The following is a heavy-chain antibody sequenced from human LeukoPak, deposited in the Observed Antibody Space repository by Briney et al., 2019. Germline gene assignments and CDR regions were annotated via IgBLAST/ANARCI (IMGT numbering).Heavy chain of an antibody. CDR2: IYTSGST. J-gene: IGHJ6*03. V-gene: IGHV4-4*07. D-gene: IGHD5-18*01. Sequence: SETLSLTCTVSGGSISSFYWSWIRQPAGKGLEWIGRIYTSGSTNYNPSLKSRVTMSVDTSKNQFSLKLSSVTAADTAVYYCARGPRGCSYGSKNMDVWGKGTTVTVSS. CDR1: GGSISSFY. CDR3: ARGPRGCSYGSKNMDV.